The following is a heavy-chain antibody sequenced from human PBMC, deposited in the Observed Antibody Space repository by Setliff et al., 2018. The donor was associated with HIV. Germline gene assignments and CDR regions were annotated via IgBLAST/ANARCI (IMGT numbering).Heavy chain of an antibody. V-gene: IGHV3-21*04. D-gene: IGHD6-19*01. Sequence: PGGSLRLSCAASGFTFSSYEMNWVRQAPGKGLEWVSSIGSSGNYIYYADSVKGRFTISRDNAKNSLYLQMNSLRAEDMALYYCAKDLQWLPRGHMDVWGKGTTVTVSS. CDR2: IGSSGNYI. J-gene: IGHJ6*03. CDR1: GFTFSSYE. CDR3: AKDLQWLPRGHMDV.